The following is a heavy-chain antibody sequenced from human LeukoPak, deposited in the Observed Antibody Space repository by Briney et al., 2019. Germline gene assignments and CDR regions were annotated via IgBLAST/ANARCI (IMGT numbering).Heavy chain of an antibody. V-gene: IGHV4-39*02. J-gene: IGHJ5*02. CDR3: ARELVGFSWFDP. Sequence: SETLSPTCTVSGGSISSSSYYWGWIRQPPGKGLEWIGSIYYSGSTYYNPSLKSRVTISVDTSKNQFSLKLSSVTAADTAVYYCARELVGFSWFDPWGQGTLVTVSS. CDR2: IYYSGST. CDR1: GGSISSSSYY. D-gene: IGHD6-6*01.